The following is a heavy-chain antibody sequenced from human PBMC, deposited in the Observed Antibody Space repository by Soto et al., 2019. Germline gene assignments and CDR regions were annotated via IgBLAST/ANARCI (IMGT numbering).Heavy chain of an antibody. D-gene: IGHD3-10*01. Sequence: GGSLRLSCAASGFTFSSYGMHWVRQAPGKGLEWVAVIWYDGSNKYYADSVKGRFTISRDNSKNTLYLQMNSLRSEDTAVYYCAREGGRDGSGSYYSDYYYYMDVWGKGTTVTVSS. J-gene: IGHJ6*03. V-gene: IGHV3-33*01. CDR2: IWYDGSNK. CDR3: AREGGRDGSGSYYSDYYYYMDV. CDR1: GFTFSSYG.